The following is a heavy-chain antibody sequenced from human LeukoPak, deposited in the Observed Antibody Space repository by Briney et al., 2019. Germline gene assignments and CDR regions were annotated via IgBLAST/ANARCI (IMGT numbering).Heavy chain of an antibody. J-gene: IGHJ4*02. CDR2: ISSSSSTI. CDR3: ARDRKSGESSEIDF. V-gene: IGHV3-48*04. Sequence: GGSLRLSCAASGFTFSSYSMNWVRQAPGKGLEWVSYISSSSSTIYYADSVKGRFTISRDNAKNTLNLQMNSLRAEDTAVYYCARDRKSGESSEIDFWGQGTLVTVSS. CDR1: GFTFSSYS. D-gene: IGHD3-10*01.